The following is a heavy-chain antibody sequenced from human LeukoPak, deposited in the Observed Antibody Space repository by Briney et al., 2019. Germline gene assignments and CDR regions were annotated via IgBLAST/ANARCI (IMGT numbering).Heavy chain of an antibody. V-gene: IGHV3-7*05. CDR1: GFTFSSYW. CDR2: IKEDGSEK. D-gene: IGHD2/OR15-2a*01. CDR3: ARGGGRHVEY. J-gene: IGHJ4*02. Sequence: GGSLRLSCAASGFTFSSYWMSWVRQAPGKGLEWVANIKEDGSEKNYVDSVKGRLTISRDNAKNSLYLQMNSPRAEDTAVYYCARGGGRHVEYWGQGNLVTVSS.